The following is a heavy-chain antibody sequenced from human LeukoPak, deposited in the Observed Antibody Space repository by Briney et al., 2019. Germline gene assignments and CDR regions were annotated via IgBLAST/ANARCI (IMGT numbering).Heavy chain of an antibody. D-gene: IGHD6-13*01. CDR3: ARGTTPRIAAAGPRASDY. Sequence: PGGSLRLSCAASGFTFSSYAMHWVRQAPGKGLEWVAVISYDGSNKYYADSVKGRFTISRDNSKNTLYLQMNSLRAEDTAVYYCARGTTPRIAAAGPRASDYWGQGTLVTVSS. CDR2: ISYDGSNK. V-gene: IGHV3-30-3*01. J-gene: IGHJ4*02. CDR1: GFTFSSYA.